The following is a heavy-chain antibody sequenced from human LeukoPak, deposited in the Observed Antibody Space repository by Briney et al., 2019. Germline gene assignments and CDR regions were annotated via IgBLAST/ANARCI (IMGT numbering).Heavy chain of an antibody. CDR1: GFTFSSYA. V-gene: IGHV3-64*02. Sequence: GGSLRLSCAASGFTFSSYAMHWVRQARGKGLEYVSGISSNGGSTYYADSVKGRFIISRDNSKNTLYLQLGSVRAEDMAVYHCARTDYFDSSGYHDDFDYWGQGSLVTVSS. D-gene: IGHD3-22*01. CDR3: ARTDYFDSSGYHDDFDY. CDR2: ISSNGGST. J-gene: IGHJ4*02.